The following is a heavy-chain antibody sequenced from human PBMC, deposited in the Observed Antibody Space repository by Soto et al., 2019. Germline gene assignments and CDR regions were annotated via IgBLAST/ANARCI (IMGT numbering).Heavy chain of an antibody. CDR3: AKGGRYDILTGYSGIGMDV. Sequence: GGSLRLSCAASGFTFSSYAMSWVRQAPGKGLEWVSAISGSGGSTYYADSVKGRFTISRDNSKNTLYLQMNSLRAEDTAVYYCAKGGRYDILTGYSGIGMDVWGQGTTVTVSS. V-gene: IGHV3-23*01. J-gene: IGHJ6*02. D-gene: IGHD3-9*01. CDR2: ISGSGGST. CDR1: GFTFSSYA.